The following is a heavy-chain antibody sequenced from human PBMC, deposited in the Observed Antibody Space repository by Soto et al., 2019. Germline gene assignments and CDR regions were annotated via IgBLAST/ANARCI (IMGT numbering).Heavy chain of an antibody. Sequence: PGGSLRLSCAASGFTFRSYAMSWVRQAPGKGLEWVSGISGSGISTHYVDSVKGRFTISRDNSKNTLYLQMNSLRAEDTALYYCAKGSKQYYFDYWGQGTLVTVSS. D-gene: IGHD4-4*01. J-gene: IGHJ4*02. CDR2: ISGSGIST. CDR1: GFTFRSYA. V-gene: IGHV3-23*01. CDR3: AKGSKQYYFDY.